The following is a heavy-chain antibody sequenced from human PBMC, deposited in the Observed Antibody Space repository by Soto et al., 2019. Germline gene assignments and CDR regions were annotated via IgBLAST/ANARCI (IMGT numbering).Heavy chain of an antibody. J-gene: IGHJ6*02. V-gene: IGHV3-48*03. CDR3: ARGGYYFWSGYSYMDV. Sequence: PGGSLRLSCAASGFTFSSYEMNWVRQAPGKGLEWVSYISSSGSTIYYADSVKGRFTISRDNVKNSLYLQMNSLRAEDTAVYYCARGGYYFWSGYSYMDVWGQGTTVTVSS. CDR2: ISSSGSTI. D-gene: IGHD3-3*01. CDR1: GFTFSSYE.